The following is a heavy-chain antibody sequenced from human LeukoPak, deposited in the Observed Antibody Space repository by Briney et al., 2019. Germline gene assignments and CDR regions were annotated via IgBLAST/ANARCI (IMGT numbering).Heavy chain of an antibody. V-gene: IGHV1-24*01. CDR2: FDPEDGET. D-gene: IGHD3-10*01. CDR1: GYTLTELS. J-gene: IGHJ5*02. CDR3: ATDITYYYGSGSYPFGT. Sequence: GASVKVSCKVSGYTLTELSMHWVRQAPGKGLEWMGGFDPEDGETIYAQKFQGRVTMTEDTSTDTAYMELSSLRSEDTAVYYCATDITYYYGSGSYPFGTWGQGTLVTVSS.